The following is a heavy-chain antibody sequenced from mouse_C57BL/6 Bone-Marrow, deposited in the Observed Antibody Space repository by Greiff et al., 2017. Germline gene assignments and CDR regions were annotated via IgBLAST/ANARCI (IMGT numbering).Heavy chain of an antibody. CDR1: GFTFSDYG. V-gene: IGHV5-15*04. CDR3: ARRGDYGSSYGWYFDV. CDR2: ISNLAYSI. Sequence: GKVVESGGGLVQPGGSLKLSCAASGFTFSDYGMAWVRQAPRKGPEWVAFISNLAYSIYYADTVTGRFTIPRENAKNTLYLEMSSLRSEDTAMYYCARRGDYGSSYGWYFDVWGTGTTVTVSS. D-gene: IGHD1-1*01. J-gene: IGHJ1*03.